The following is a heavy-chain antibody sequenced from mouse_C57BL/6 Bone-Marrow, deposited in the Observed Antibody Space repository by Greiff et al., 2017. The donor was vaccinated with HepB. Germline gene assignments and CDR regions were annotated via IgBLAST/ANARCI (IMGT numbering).Heavy chain of an antibody. D-gene: IGHD1-1*01. CDR1: GYTFTDYY. J-gene: IGHJ4*01. V-gene: IGHV1-19*01. CDR3: SRSYYGNAVDY. Sequence: VQLQQSGPVLVKPGASVKMSCKASGYTFTDYYMNWVKQSHGKSLEWIGVINPYNGGTSYNQKFKGKATLTVDKSSSTAYMELNSLTSEDSAVYYCSRSYYGNAVDYWGQGTSVTVSS. CDR2: INPYNGGT.